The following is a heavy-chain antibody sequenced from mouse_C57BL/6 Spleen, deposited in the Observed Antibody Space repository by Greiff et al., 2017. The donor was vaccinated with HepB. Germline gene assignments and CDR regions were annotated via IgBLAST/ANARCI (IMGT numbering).Heavy chain of an antibody. V-gene: IGHV3-6*01. J-gene: IGHJ3*01. CDR3: ARETYGSPY. CDR1: GYSITSGYY. Sequence: ESGPGLVKPSQSLSLTCSVTGYSITSGYYWNWIRQFPGNKLEWMGYISYDGSNNYNPSLKNRISITRDTSKNQFFLKLNSVTTEDTATYYCARETYGSPYWGQGTLVTVSA. CDR2: ISYDGSN. D-gene: IGHD1-1*01.